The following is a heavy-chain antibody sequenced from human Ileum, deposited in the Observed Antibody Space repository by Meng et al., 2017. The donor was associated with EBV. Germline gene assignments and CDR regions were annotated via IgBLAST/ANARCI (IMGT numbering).Heavy chain of an antibody. V-gene: IGHV4-39*07. D-gene: IGHD3-10*01. CDR1: GDSISNSDHY. CDR2: IYRSGSS. Sequence: QLQLQELGPGLVNPSETLSLTCSVSGDSISNSDHYWNWIRRSPGKGLEWIASIYRSGSSYFDPSLKSRVSLSLDTSKNQFSLKLSSVTAADTALYYCARDPAYPRGLFDSWGQGILVTVSS. CDR3: ARDPAYPRGLFDS. J-gene: IGHJ4*02.